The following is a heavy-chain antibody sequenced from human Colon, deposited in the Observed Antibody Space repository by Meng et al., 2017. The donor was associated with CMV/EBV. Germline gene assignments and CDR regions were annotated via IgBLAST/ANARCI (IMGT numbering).Heavy chain of an antibody. CDR1: GYTFTDYY. V-gene: IGHV1-2*02. D-gene: IGHD3-3*02. J-gene: IGHJ5*02. CDR2: INSISGDT. CDR3: GRDRHLDP. Sequence: QVQLVQSWAEVKKPGASVKVSCKTSGYTFTDYYIHWVRQAPGQGLEWMGWINSISGDTNYAQKFQGRVTMTRDTSITTAYMELNSLKSDDTVVYYCGRDRHLDPWGQGTLVTVSS.